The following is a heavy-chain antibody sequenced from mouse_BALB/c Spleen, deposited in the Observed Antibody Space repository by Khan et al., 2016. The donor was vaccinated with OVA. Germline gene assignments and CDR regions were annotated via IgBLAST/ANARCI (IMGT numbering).Heavy chain of an antibody. CDR2: ISDGGSYT. CDR3: ARACYGVVAY. D-gene: IGHD1-1*02. J-gene: IGHJ3*01. CDR1: GFTFSDYY. V-gene: IGHV5-4*02. Sequence: EVELVESGGGLVKPGGSLKLSCAASGFTFSDYYMYWVRQTPEKRLEWVATISDGGSYTYYPDSVTGRFTISRDNAKNNLYLQMISLKADDTAMYYCARACYGVVAYWGQGTLVTVSA.